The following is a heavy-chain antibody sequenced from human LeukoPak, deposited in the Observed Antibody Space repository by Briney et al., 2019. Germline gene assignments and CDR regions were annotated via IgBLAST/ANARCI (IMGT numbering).Heavy chain of an antibody. V-gene: IGHV1-8*03. J-gene: IGHJ4*02. CDR1: GYTFTSYD. CDR2: MNPNSGNT. D-gene: IGHD3-22*01. Sequence: ASVKVSCKASGYTFTSYDINCVRQATGQGLEWMGWMNPNSGNTGYAQKFQGRVTITRNTSISTAYMELSSLRSEDTAVYYCARFDDSSGYSDYWGQGTLVTVSS. CDR3: ARFDDSSGYSDY.